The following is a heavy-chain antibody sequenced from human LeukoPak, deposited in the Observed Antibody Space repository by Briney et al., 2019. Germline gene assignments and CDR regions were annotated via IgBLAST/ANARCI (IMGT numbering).Heavy chain of an antibody. V-gene: IGHV1-69*04. CDR3: ARDILTGYYVDY. Sequence: GASVKVSCKASGGTFSSYAISWVRQAPGQGLEWMGRIIPILGIANYAQKFQGRVTITADKSTSTAYMELSSLRSEDTAVYYCARDILTGYYVDYWGQGTLVTVSS. CDR2: IIPILGIA. D-gene: IGHD3-9*01. CDR1: GGTFSSYA. J-gene: IGHJ4*02.